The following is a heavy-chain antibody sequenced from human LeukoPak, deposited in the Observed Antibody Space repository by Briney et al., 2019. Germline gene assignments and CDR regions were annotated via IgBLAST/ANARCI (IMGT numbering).Heavy chain of an antibody. V-gene: IGHV3-23*01. Sequence: GGSLRLSCAASGFTFSSYAMSWVRQAPGKGLEWVSAISGSGGSTYYADSVKGRFTISRDNSKNTLYLQMNSLRAEDTAVYYCAKDPEYYDFWSGYLDYWGQGTLVTVPS. D-gene: IGHD3-3*01. CDR1: GFTFSSYA. J-gene: IGHJ4*02. CDR3: AKDPEYYDFWSGYLDY. CDR2: ISGSGGST.